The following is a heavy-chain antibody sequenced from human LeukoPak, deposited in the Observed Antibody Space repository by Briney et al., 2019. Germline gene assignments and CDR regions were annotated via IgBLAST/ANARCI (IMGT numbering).Heavy chain of an antibody. CDR1: GGTFNNDG. CDR3: ARQYEGRSFDY. J-gene: IGHJ4*02. Sequence: GASVNVSCKAHGGTFNNDGISWVRQATGQGLEWMGRIIPALNIVNYAQKFQGRVTITADKFTNTAYMELSSLRSEDTAVYYCARQYEGRSFDYWGQGTLVTVSS. CDR2: IIPALNIV. V-gene: IGHV1-69*04. D-gene: IGHD2-2*01.